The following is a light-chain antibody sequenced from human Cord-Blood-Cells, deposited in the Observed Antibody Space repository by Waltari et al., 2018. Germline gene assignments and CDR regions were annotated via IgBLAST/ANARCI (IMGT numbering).Light chain of an antibody. CDR1: SSNIGNNY. V-gene: IGLV1-51*02. Sequence: QSVLTQPPSVSAAPGQKVTISCSGSSSNIGNNYVSWYQQLPGTAPKLLIYEKNKRPSGMPDRFSGSKAGTSATLGITGLQTGDEADYYCGTWDSSLSAWVFGGGTKLTV. CDR2: EKN. CDR3: GTWDSSLSAWV. J-gene: IGLJ3*02.